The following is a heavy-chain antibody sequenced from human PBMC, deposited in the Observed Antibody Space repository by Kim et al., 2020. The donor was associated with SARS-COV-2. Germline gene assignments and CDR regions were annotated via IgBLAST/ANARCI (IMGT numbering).Heavy chain of an antibody. CDR1: GFTFSSYW. CDR3: ARCPLHRSSWYMWYY. J-gene: IGHJ4*02. CDR2: IKQDGSEK. Sequence: GGSLRLSCAASGFTFSSYWMSWVRQAPGKGLEWVANIKQDGSEKYYVDSVKGRFTISRDNAKNSLYLQMNSLRAEDTAVYYCARCPLHRSSWYMWYYWGQGTLVTVSS. V-gene: IGHV3-7*01. D-gene: IGHD6-13*01.